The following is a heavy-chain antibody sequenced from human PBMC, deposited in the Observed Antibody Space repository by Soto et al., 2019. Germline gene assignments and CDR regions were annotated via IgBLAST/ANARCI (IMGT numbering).Heavy chain of an antibody. J-gene: IGHJ5*02. CDR3: ARGGSGHGDDNWFDP. Sequence: QLQLQESGSGLVKPSQTLSLTCGVSGGSISSGNYAWSWIRQPSGKGLEWIGYIYHSGSTYYNPSLESRVTRSVDTAKNQFSLKLNSVTAADTAVYFCARGGSGHGDDNWFDPWGQGTLVTVSS. CDR2: IYHSGST. CDR1: GGSISSGNYA. V-gene: IGHV4-30-2*01. D-gene: IGHD4-17*01.